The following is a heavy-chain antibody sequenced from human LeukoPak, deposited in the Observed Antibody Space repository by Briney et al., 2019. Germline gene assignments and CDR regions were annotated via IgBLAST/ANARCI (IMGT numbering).Heavy chain of an antibody. D-gene: IGHD6-19*01. V-gene: IGHV4-59*08. CDR3: ARRTYSSGWYYWFDP. J-gene: IGHJ5*02. CDR1: GGSISSYY. Sequence: SETLSLTCTVSGGSISSYYWSWIRQPPGKGLEWIGYIYYSGSTNYNPSLKSRVTISVDTSKNQFSLKLSSVTAADTAVYYCARRTYSSGWYYWFDPWGQGTLVTVSS. CDR2: IYYSGST.